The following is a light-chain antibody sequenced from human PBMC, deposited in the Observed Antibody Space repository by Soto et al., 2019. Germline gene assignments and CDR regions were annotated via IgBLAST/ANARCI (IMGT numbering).Light chain of an antibody. Sequence: QSVLTQSSSASASLGSSVKLTCTLSSGHSSYIIAWHQQQTGKAPRYLMKLEGSGSYNKGSGVPDRFSGSSSGADRYRTISSIPFEDEAEYYCETWDVNTRVFGGGTKVTVL. CDR1: SGHSSYI. CDR2: LEGSGSY. V-gene: IGLV4-60*02. J-gene: IGLJ3*02. CDR3: ETWDVNTRV.